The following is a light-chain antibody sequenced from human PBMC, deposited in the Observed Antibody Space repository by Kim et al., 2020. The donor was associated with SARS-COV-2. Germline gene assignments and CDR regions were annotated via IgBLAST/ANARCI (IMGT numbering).Light chain of an antibody. V-gene: IGKV3-11*01. CDR3: QQYLCWPLT. J-gene: IGKJ4*01. CDR1: ESPGAS. Sequence: SVLTQSPATLSLSPGERATLSCRASESPGASLAWYQQKPGRAPRLLIYDAWSRATGIPARFSGSGSGTDFTLSVTSLELEDSAVYFCQQYLCWPLTFGGGTKVDIK. CDR2: DAW.